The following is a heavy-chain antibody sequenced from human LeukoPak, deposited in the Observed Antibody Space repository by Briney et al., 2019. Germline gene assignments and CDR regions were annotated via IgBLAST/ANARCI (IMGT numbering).Heavy chain of an antibody. V-gene: IGHV1-18*01. CDR3: ASNPGYYYDSSGYYPDY. D-gene: IGHD3-22*01. CDR1: GYTFTSYG. J-gene: IGHJ4*02. CDR2: ISAYNGNT. Sequence: ASVTVSCKASGYTFTSYGISWVRQAPGQGLEWMGWISAYNGNTKYEQKLQGTVTITTDTYTNTAYMELTSLRSDDTAVYYWASNPGYYYDSSGYYPDYWAREPWSPSPQ.